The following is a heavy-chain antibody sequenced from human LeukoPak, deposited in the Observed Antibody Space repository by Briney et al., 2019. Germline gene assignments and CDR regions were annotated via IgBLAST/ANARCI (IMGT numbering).Heavy chain of an antibody. Sequence: PSETLSLTCTVSGGSVSSSSYYWGWIRQPPGKGLEWIGSIYYSGSTYYNPSLKSRVSISVDTSKNHFSLKLSSVTAADTAVYYCARVGYSYYYYYMDVWGKGTTVTVSS. CDR3: ARVGYSYYYYYMDV. CDR2: IYYSGST. D-gene: IGHD5-18*01. J-gene: IGHJ6*03. V-gene: IGHV4-39*02. CDR1: GGSVSSSSYY.